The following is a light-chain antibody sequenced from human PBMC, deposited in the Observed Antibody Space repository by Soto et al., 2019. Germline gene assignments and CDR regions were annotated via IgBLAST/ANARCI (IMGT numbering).Light chain of an antibody. CDR3: MQGTYAPKT. CDR1: QSLVHSNGNTF. Sequence: QPASTSGRPSQSLVHSNGNTFLTWFQQRPGPSPRRLIYKVSIRDSGVSDRFSGSGSGTDFTLKISRVEAEDVGVYYCMQGTYAPKTFGQGTKVDIK. V-gene: IGKV2-30*02. CDR2: KVS. J-gene: IGKJ1*01.